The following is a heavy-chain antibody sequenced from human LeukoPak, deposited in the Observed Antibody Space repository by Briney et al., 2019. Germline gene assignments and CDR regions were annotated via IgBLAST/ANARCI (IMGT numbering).Heavy chain of an antibody. D-gene: IGHD3-22*01. Sequence: PSETLSLTCTVSGGSISSYYWGWIRQPPGKGLEWIGSIYYSGSTYYNPSLKSRVTISVDTSKNQFSLKLSSVTAADTAVYYCARIYDSSDYSTYYFDYWGQGTLVTVSS. J-gene: IGHJ4*02. CDR3: ARIYDSSDYSTYYFDY. CDR2: IYYSGST. CDR1: GGSISSYY. V-gene: IGHV4-39*01.